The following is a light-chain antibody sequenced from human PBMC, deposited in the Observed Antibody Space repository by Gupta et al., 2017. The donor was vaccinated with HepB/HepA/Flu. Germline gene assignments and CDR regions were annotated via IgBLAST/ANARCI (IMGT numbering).Light chain of an antibody. CDR3: QQYVSFPRT. CDR2: GTS. V-gene: IGKV3-20*01. J-gene: IGKJ1*01. Sequence: MVLTQFPGTLSSSPGERATLACRASQRVSSSFRAWYQQKPGQAPRLLIYGTSTRATGIPNRFSGSGSGTDFTLTISRLDPEDFAVYYCQQYVSFPRTFGQGTKVEIK. CDR1: QRVSSSF.